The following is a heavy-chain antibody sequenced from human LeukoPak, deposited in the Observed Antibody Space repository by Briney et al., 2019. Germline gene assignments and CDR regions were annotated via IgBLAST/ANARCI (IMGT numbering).Heavy chain of an antibody. J-gene: IGHJ6*03. Sequence: GGSLRLSCAASGFTLSSYSMNWVRQAPGKGLEWVSYISSSSSTIYYADSVKGRFTISRDNAKNSLYLQMNSLRAEDTAVYYCARGGGYDFWSSYYSYYYYMDVWGKGTTVTVSS. D-gene: IGHD3-3*01. V-gene: IGHV3-48*04. CDR2: ISSSSSTI. CDR3: ARGGGYDFWSSYYSYYYYMDV. CDR1: GFTLSSYS.